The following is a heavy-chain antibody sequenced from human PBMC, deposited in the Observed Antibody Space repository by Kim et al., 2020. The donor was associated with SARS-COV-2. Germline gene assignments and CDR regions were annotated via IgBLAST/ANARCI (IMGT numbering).Heavy chain of an antibody. Sequence: VKGRFTNSRDNAKITLYLQMNSLRAEDTAVYYCARDLMAAAVNYYCGMDVWGQGTTVTVSS. J-gene: IGHJ6*02. D-gene: IGHD6-13*01. V-gene: IGHV3-30*01. CDR3: ARDLMAAAVNYYCGMDV.